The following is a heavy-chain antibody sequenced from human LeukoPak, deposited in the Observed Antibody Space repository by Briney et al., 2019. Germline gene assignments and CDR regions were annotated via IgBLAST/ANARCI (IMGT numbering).Heavy chain of an antibody. CDR3: ARRKYDYVWGSYRYYFDY. CDR1: GGTFSSYA. D-gene: IGHD3-16*02. J-gene: IGHJ4*02. V-gene: IGHV1-69*04. Sequence: SVTVSCKASGGTFSSYAISWVRQAHGQGLEWMGRIIPILGIANYAQKFQGRVTITADKSTSTAYMELSSLRSEDTAVYYCARRKYDYVWGSYRYYFDYWGQGTLVTVSS. CDR2: IIPILGIA.